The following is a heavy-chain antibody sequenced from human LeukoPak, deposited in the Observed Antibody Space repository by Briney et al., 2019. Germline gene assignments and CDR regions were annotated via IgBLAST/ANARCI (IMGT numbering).Heavy chain of an antibody. V-gene: IGHV3-74*01. Sequence: PGGSLRLSCAASGFTFGTSAMSWVRQAPGKGLVWVSRIHDDGTTTNYADSVKGRFTISRDNAKNTLYLQMNSLRAEDTAVYYCARDWGATYAFDIWGQGTMVTVSS. D-gene: IGHD1-26*01. J-gene: IGHJ3*02. CDR3: ARDWGATYAFDI. CDR1: GFTFGTSA. CDR2: IHDDGTTT.